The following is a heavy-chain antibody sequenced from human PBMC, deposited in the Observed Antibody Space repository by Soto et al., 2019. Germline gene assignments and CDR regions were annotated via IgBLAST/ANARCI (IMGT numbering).Heavy chain of an antibody. CDR2: ISGSGGST. CDR1: GFTFSSYA. Sequence: TGGSLRLSCAASGFTFSSYAMSWVPQAPGKGLEWVSAISGSGGSTYYADSVKGRFTISRDNSKNTLYLQMNSLRAEDKAVYYCEKCHHPQGGNNLYHYWGQGNLVYVS. J-gene: IGHJ4*02. CDR3: EKCHHPQGGNNLYHY. V-gene: IGHV3-23*01. D-gene: IGHD2-15*01.